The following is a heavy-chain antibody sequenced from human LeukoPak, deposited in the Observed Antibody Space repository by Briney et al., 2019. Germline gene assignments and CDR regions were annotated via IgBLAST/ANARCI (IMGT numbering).Heavy chain of an antibody. CDR2: IKQDGSAK. J-gene: IGHJ6*03. CDR1: GFSFSRYW. Sequence: PGGSLRLSCAASGFSFSRYWMSWVRQAPGKGLEWVANIKQDGSAKYSVDSVKGRFTLSRDNAKNSLYLQMNTLRAEDTAVYYCARERNFYYMDVWGKGTRVTVSS. CDR3: ARERNFYYMDV. V-gene: IGHV3-7*01.